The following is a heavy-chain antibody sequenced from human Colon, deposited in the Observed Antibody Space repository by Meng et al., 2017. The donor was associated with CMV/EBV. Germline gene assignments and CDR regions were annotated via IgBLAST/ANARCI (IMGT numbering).Heavy chain of an antibody. D-gene: IGHD2-21*02. Sequence: GESLKISCAASGFTFSTYAMSWVRQAPGKGLQWVSVISSANNSPDYADSVKGRFTISRDNSKNTVYLQMNSLRVEDTAIYYCAKVPRVGDPDSDPDDWGQGTLVTVSS. J-gene: IGHJ4*02. V-gene: IGHV3-23*03. CDR2: ISSANNSP. CDR1: GFTFSTYA. CDR3: AKVPRVGDPDSDPDD.